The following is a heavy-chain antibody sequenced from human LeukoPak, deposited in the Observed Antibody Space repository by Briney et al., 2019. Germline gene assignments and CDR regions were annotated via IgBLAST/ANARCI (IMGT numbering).Heavy chain of an antibody. CDR3: AKDTYDY. Sequence: PGRSPRLSCAASGFPFSSYGMLWVRQAPGKGLEWVAVISYDGSNKYYADSVNGRFTISRNNSKNTLYLQINSLRAEDTAVYYCAKDTYDYWGQGTLVTVSS. V-gene: IGHV3-30*18. CDR1: GFPFSSYG. J-gene: IGHJ4*02. CDR2: ISYDGSNK.